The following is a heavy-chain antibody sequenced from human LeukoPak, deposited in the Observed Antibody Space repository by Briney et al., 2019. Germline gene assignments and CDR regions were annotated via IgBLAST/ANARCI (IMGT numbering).Heavy chain of an antibody. CDR2: LPPDGSYQ. D-gene: IGHD6-13*01. Sequence: PGGSLRLSCAASGFTFGDYTMQWVRQAPGKGLEWVALLPPDGSYQYYADSLKGRFTISRDNFKNALYLQMNSLRLEDTAVYYCARGLHDRSWYGAHWGQGTLLSVSS. J-gene: IGHJ4*02. CDR1: GFTFGDYT. V-gene: IGHV3-30*04. CDR3: ARGLHDRSWYGAH.